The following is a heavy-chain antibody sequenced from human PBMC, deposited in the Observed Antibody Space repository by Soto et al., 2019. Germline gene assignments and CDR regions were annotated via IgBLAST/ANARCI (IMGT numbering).Heavy chain of an antibody. D-gene: IGHD5-12*01. J-gene: IGHJ4*02. CDR1: GFSFGGYG. CDR3: AKASKGYTGYDLDY. Sequence: EVQLLESGGDLVQPGGSLRLSCAASGFSFGGYGMSWVRQAPGKGLEWVSALSGSGSTTYYADSVRGRFIISRDNSRDTLFLQMKSLRGEDTAVYLCAKASKGYTGYDLDYWGQGTAVTVSP. V-gene: IGHV3-23*01. CDR2: LSGSGSTT.